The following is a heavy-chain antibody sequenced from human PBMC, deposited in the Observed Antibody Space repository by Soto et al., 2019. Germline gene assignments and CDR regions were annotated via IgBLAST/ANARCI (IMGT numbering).Heavy chain of an antibody. CDR1: GYTLTELS. Sequence: ASVKVSCKVSGYTLTELSMHWVRQAPGKGLEWMGGFDPEDGETIYAQKFQGRVTMTEDTSTDTAYMELSSLRSEDTAVYYCATVNEVVAAPNWFDPWGQGTLVTVSS. CDR2: FDPEDGET. D-gene: IGHD2-15*01. CDR3: ATVNEVVAAPNWFDP. J-gene: IGHJ5*02. V-gene: IGHV1-24*01.